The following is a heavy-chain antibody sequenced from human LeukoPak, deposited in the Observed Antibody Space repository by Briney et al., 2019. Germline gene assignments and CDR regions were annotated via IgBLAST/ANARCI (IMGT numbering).Heavy chain of an antibody. CDR3: AARYSSGWYVY. D-gene: IGHD6-19*01. V-gene: IGHV4-4*07. Sequence: SETLSLTSTVSVGSISGYYWSWIRQPAGEGLEWIGRIYTSGSTNYNPSLKSRVTMSVDTSKNQFSLKLSSVTAADTAVYYCAARYSSGWYVYWGQGTLVTVSS. CDR1: VGSISGYY. J-gene: IGHJ4*02. CDR2: IYTSGST.